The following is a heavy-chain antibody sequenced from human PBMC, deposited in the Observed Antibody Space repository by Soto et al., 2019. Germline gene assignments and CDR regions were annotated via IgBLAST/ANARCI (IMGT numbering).Heavy chain of an antibody. V-gene: IGHV1-18*01. CDR1: GYTFTSYG. J-gene: IGHJ6*02. CDR2: ISAYNGNT. Sequence: ASVKVSCKASGYTFTSYGISWVRQAPGQGLEWMGWISAYNGNTNYAQKLQGRVTMTTDTSTSTAYMELRSLRSDDTAVYYCARDASMVQGRNYYYYGMDVWGQGTTVTVSS. D-gene: IGHD3-10*01. CDR3: ARDASMVQGRNYYYYGMDV.